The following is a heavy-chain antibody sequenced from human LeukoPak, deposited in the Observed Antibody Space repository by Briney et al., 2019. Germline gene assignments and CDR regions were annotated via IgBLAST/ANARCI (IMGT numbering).Heavy chain of an antibody. CDR3: AKGVLTYYYYYGMDV. J-gene: IGHJ6*02. V-gene: IGHV3-23*01. CDR2: ISGSGGST. D-gene: IGHD4/OR15-4a*01. Sequence: GSLRLSCAGSGFTFSSYAMSWVRQAPGKGLEWVSAISGSGGSTYYADSVKGRFTISRDNSKNTLYLQMNSLRAEDTAVYYCAKGVLTYYYYYGMDVWGQGTTVTVSS. CDR1: GFTFSSYA.